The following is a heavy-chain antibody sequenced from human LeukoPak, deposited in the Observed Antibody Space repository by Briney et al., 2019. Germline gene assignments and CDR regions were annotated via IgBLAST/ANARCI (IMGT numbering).Heavy chain of an antibody. CDR1: GYTLTELS. Sequence: GASVKVSCKVSGYTLTELSMHWVRQAPGKGLEWMGGFDPEDGETIYAQKFQGRVTMTEDTSTDTAYMELSSLRSEDTVVYSCARAGYCSGGSCYPYYYYYYMDVWGKGTTVTVSS. D-gene: IGHD2-15*01. CDR2: FDPEDGET. V-gene: IGHV1-24*01. CDR3: ARAGYCSGGSCYPYYYYYYMDV. J-gene: IGHJ6*03.